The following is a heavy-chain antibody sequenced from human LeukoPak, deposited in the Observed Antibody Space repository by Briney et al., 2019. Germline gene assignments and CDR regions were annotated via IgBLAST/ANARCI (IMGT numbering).Heavy chain of an antibody. V-gene: IGHV3-7*04. CDR3: AKDSGTYAFDY. Sequence: PGGSLRLSCAASGFTFSNYWMTWVRQAPGKGLEWVAKIKQDGGEIYYVDSVTGRFTISRDNAKNSVFLQMNSLRAEDTAVYYCAKDSGTYAFDYWGQGTLVTVSS. J-gene: IGHJ4*02. D-gene: IGHD1-26*01. CDR1: GFTFSNYW. CDR2: IKQDGGEI.